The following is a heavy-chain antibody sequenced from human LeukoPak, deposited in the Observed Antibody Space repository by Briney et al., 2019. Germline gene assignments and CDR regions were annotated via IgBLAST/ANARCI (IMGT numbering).Heavy chain of an antibody. CDR3: ARCRLLWFGELFSPRYYNWFDP. Sequence: SGTLSLTCAVSGGSISSSNWWSWVRQPPGKGLEWIGEINHSGSTNYNPSLKSRVTISVDTSKNQFSLKLSSVTAADTAVYYCARCRLLWFGELFSPRYYNWFDPWGQGNLVTVSS. J-gene: IGHJ5*02. CDR2: INHSGST. D-gene: IGHD3-10*01. V-gene: IGHV4-4*02. CDR1: GGSISSSNW.